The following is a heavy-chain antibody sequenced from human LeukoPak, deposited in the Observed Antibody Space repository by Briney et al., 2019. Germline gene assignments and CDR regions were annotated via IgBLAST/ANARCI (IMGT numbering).Heavy chain of an antibody. V-gene: IGHV3-48*01. Sequence: GGSLRLSCAASGFIFSTYNMNWVRQAPGKGLEWISYISGSSSTIYYADSVKGRFTTSRDNARNSLYLQMSSLRADDTAVYYCAREAAGLSDCWGQGTLVTVSS. CDR2: ISGSSSTI. CDR1: GFIFSTYN. D-gene: IGHD6-13*01. CDR3: AREAAGLSDC. J-gene: IGHJ4*02.